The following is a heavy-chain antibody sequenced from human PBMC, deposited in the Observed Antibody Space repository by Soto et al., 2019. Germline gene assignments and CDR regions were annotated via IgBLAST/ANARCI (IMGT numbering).Heavy chain of an antibody. V-gene: IGHV1-3*01. CDR1: GYTFTSYA. D-gene: IGHD2-15*01. CDR3: ARAPADCSGGSCYHNWFDP. CDR2: INAGNGNT. Sequence: ASVKVSCKASGYTFTSYAMHWVRQAPGQRLEWMGWINAGNGNTKYSQKFQGRVTITRDTSASTAYMELSSLRSEDTAVYYCARAPADCSGGSCYHNWFDPWGQGTLVTVSS. J-gene: IGHJ5*02.